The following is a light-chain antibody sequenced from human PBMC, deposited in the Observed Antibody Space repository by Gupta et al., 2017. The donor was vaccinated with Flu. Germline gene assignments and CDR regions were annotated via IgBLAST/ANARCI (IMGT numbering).Light chain of an antibody. CDR2: DAS. CDR3: QQPSNWPPST. Sequence: ASLSLSPEERATLSVSAIHSVRSYLEWYKQKPGHAPRLLISDASNSSTCIPAMYSGSGYGKLLPLTNISREQKDFAGYYCQQPSNWPPSTFGQGTKVEIK. V-gene: IGKV3-11*01. CDR1: HSVRSY. J-gene: IGKJ1*01.